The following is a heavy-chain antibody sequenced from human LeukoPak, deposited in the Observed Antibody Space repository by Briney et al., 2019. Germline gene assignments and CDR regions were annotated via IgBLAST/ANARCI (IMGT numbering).Heavy chain of an antibody. J-gene: IGHJ4*02. V-gene: IGHV4-59*08. CDR2: MYNSIST. CDR3: AKLAPRGGIDY. D-gene: IGHD3-16*01. Sequence: SETLSLTCTVSGVSTSSDYWTWIRQPPGKGLEWIGYMYNSISTNYNPSLKSRVTISLDTSKNQFSLKLSSVTAADTAVYYCAKLAPRGGIDYWGQGTLVTVSS. CDR1: GVSTSSDY.